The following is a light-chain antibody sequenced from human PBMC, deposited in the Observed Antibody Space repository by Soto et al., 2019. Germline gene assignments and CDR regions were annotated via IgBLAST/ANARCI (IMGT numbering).Light chain of an antibody. Sequence: DIQMTQSPPSLSASVGDRVTITCRASQDINNYLNWYQQKPGQAPKLLIYDASNLETGVPSRFSGSGSRTDFSFTISSLQPEDIATYYCHQYDNLPPTFGQGTRLEIK. CDR2: DAS. V-gene: IGKV1-33*01. J-gene: IGKJ5*01. CDR3: HQYDNLPPT. CDR1: QDINNY.